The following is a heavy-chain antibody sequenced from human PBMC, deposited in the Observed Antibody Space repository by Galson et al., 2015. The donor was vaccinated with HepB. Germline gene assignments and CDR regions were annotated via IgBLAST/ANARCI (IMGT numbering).Heavy chain of an antibody. CDR1: GFTFSSYS. Sequence: SLRLSCAASGFTFSSYSMNWVRQAPGKGLEWVSYISSSSSTIYYADSVKGRFTISRDNAKNSLYLQMNSLRAEDTAVYYCARVGQYFDWLLSPYYMDVWGKGTTVTVSS. D-gene: IGHD3-9*01. V-gene: IGHV3-48*01. CDR2: ISSSSSTI. J-gene: IGHJ6*03. CDR3: ARVGQYFDWLLSPYYMDV.